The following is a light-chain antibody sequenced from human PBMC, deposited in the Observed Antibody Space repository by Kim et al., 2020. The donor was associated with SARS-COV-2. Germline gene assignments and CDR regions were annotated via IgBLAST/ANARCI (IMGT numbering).Light chain of an antibody. V-gene: IGKV3-15*01. CDR3: QQYNKWPPGT. CDR2: LAS. CDR1: QSISGY. J-gene: IGKJ1*01. Sequence: EIVMTQSPDTLSVSLGERATLSCRASQSISGYLAWYQQKPGQAPRLLIYLASTRLTGTPARFSGSGSGTEFTLTISRVQSEDFAIYYCQQYNKWPPGTFGQGTKVDIK.